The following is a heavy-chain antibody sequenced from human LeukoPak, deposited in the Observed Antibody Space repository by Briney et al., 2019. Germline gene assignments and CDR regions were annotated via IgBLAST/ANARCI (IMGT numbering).Heavy chain of an antibody. CDR1: GYTFTGYY. Sequence: ASVKVSCKASGYTFTGYYMHWVRQAPGQGLEWMGWINPNSGGTNYAQKFQGRVTMTRDTSISTAYMELSRLRSDDTAVYYCAREGVLDIVVVPAAPFDYWGQGTLVTVSS. CDR2: INPNSGGT. D-gene: IGHD2-2*03. J-gene: IGHJ4*02. V-gene: IGHV1-2*02. CDR3: AREGVLDIVVVPAAPFDY.